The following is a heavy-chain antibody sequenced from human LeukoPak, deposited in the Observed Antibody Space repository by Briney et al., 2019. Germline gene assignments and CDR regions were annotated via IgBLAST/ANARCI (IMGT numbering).Heavy chain of an antibody. CDR3: ARGANFGDSGLDAFDI. CDR2: IYYSGTS. D-gene: IGHD4-17*01. Sequence: SETLSLTCTVAGGSISNYYWSWLRQPPGKGREWVGYIYYSGTSNYSPSLYSRVTMSVDTSKNQFSLKLTSVTAADTAVYYCARGANFGDSGLDAFDIWGQGTMVTVSS. J-gene: IGHJ3*02. CDR1: GGSISNYY. V-gene: IGHV4-59*01.